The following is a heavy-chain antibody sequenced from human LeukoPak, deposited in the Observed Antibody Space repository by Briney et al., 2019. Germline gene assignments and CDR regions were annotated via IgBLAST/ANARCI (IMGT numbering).Heavy chain of an antibody. CDR2: ITKSSTYV. CDR3: ARVSGVHV. J-gene: IGHJ4*02. Sequence: GGSLRLACEASGFTFRTHSMNWVRQAPGKGLEWVSSITKSSTYVYYADSVKGRFTISRDNANNSLFLQMNNLGVDDTGAYYCARVSGVHVWAQGTLV. CDR1: GFTFRTHS. V-gene: IGHV3-21*04. D-gene: IGHD3-10*01.